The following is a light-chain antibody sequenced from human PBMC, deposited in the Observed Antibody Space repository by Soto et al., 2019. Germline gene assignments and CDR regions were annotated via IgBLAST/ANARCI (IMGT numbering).Light chain of an antibody. V-gene: IGLV2-14*02. J-gene: IGLJ1*01. CDR1: TSDVGGYNL. Sequence: QSVLTQPASVSGSPGQSITISCSGTTSDVGGYNLVSWYQQHTAKAPKLLIYEGTQRPSGVSSRFSGSKSGNTASLTISGLLAEDEADYYCLSYAGSYIYVFGTGTKVTVL. CDR3: LSYAGSYIYV. CDR2: EGT.